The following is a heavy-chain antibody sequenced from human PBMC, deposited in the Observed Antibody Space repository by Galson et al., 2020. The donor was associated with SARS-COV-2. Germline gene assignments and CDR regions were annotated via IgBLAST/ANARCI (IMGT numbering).Heavy chain of an antibody. CDR3: AKHDSDHMNDPFNI. Sequence: GESLKISCKGSGYIFTNYWIGWVRQMPGKGLEWMGSIHPGDSDARYGPSFQGQVTISVDKVISTAYLQWSSLKASDTAVYYCAKHDSDHMNDPFNIWGQGTMVTVSS. J-gene: IGHJ3*02. V-gene: IGHV5-51*01. D-gene: IGHD1-1*01. CDR2: IHPGDSDA. CDR1: GYIFTNYW.